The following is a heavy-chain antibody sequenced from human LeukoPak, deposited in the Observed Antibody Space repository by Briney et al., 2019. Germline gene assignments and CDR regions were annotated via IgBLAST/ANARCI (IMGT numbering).Heavy chain of an antibody. V-gene: IGHV4-39*01. CDR1: SDSISNSGYY. CDR3: ARKKLVARGYFDF. Sequence: PSETLSLTCTVSSDSISNSGYYWDWIRQPPGKGLEWIGSINHSGTTCYEPSLKSRVTISVDASKNQFSLKLSSVTAADTTIYYCARKKLVARGYFDFWGRGIPVTVSS. CDR2: INHSGTT. J-gene: IGHJ4*02. D-gene: IGHD6-13*01.